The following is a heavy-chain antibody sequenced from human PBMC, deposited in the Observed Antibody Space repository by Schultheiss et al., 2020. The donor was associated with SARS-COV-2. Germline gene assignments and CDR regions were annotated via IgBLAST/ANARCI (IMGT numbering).Heavy chain of an antibody. CDR3: ARVTAPLRYGSGSYYYYYYGMDV. J-gene: IGHJ6*02. CDR2: ISWNSGSI. D-gene: IGHD3-10*01. V-gene: IGHV3-9*01. CDR1: GFTFDDYA. Sequence: GGSLRLSCAASGFTFDDYAMHWVRQAPGKGLEWVSGISWNSGSIGYADSVKGRFTISRDNSKNTLYLQMNSLRAEDTAVYYCARVTAPLRYGSGSYYYYYYGMDVWGQGTTVTVSS.